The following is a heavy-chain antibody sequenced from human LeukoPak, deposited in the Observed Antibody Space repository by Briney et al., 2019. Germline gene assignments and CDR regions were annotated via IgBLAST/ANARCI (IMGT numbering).Heavy chain of an antibody. D-gene: IGHD1-7*01. CDR3: ASPLYNWNYVSYYYMDV. CDR1: GYTFTGYY. CDR2: INPNSGGT. J-gene: IGHJ6*03. V-gene: IGHV1-2*02. Sequence: ASVKVSCKASGYTFTGYYMHWVRQAPGQGLEWMGWINPNSGGTNYAQKFQGRVTMTRDTSISTAYMELSRLRSDDTAVYYCASPLYNWNYVSYYYMDVWGKGTTVTVSS.